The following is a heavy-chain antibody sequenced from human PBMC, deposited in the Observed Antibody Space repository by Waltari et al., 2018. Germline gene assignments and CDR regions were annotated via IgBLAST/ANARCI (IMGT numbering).Heavy chain of an antibody. J-gene: IGHJ4*02. CDR3: ARGLGVPAVQFDY. D-gene: IGHD2-2*01. V-gene: IGHV3-21*01. CDR2: ISSSSSYI. Sequence: EVQLVESGGGLVKPGGSLRLSCAASGFTFSSYSMNWVRQAPGKGLEWVSSISSSSSYIYYADSVKGRFTISRDNAKNSLYLQMNSLRAEDTAVYYCARGLGVPAVQFDYWGQGTLVTVSS. CDR1: GFTFSSYS.